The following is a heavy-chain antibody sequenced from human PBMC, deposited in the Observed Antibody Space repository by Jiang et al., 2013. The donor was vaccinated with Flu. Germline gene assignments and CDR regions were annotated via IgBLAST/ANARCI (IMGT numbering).Heavy chain of an antibody. V-gene: IGHV4-30-2*01. J-gene: IGHJ3*02. CDR1: GGSISSGGYS. CDR2: IYHSGST. D-gene: IGHD6-13*01. Sequence: GPGLVKPSQTLSLTCAVSGGSISSGGYSWSWIRQPPGKGLEWIGYIYHSGSTYYNPSLKSRVTISVDRSKNQFSLKLSSVTAADTAVYYCARVVNSSSWDSGAFDIWGQGTMVTVSS. CDR3: ARVVNSSSWDSGAFDI.